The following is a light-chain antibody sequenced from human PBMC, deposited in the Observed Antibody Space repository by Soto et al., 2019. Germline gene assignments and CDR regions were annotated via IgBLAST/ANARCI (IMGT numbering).Light chain of an antibody. CDR3: QQYHNWLT. CDR2: GAS. V-gene: IGKV3-15*01. CDR1: QSVNTN. Sequence: EIVMTQSPATLSVSPGERATLSCRASQSVNTNLAWYQQNTGQSPRLLIYGASTRATGIPARFSGSGSGTEFTLTISSLQSEDFAVYYCQQYHNWLTFGGGTEVEIK. J-gene: IGKJ4*01.